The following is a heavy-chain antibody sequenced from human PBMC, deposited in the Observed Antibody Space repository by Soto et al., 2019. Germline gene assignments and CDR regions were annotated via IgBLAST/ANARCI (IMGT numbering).Heavy chain of an antibody. Sequence: SETLSLTCAVYGGSFSGYYWSWIRQPPGKGLEWIGEINHSGSTNYNPSLKSRVTISVDTSKNQFSLKLSSVTAADTAVYYCARVKSIAMSYGSGSYYTSSYYYYGMDVWGQGTTGTVSS. CDR3: ARVKSIAMSYGSGSYYTSSYYYYGMDV. D-gene: IGHD3-10*01. V-gene: IGHV4-34*01. CDR1: GGSFSGYY. J-gene: IGHJ6*02. CDR2: INHSGST.